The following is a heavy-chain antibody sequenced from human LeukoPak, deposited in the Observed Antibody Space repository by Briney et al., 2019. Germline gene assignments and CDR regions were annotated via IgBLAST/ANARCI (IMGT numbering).Heavy chain of an antibody. CDR3: ARGVPRYYDSSGTPFDY. J-gene: IGHJ4*02. V-gene: IGHV1-18*01. CDR1: GYTFTSYG. Sequence: ASVKVSCRASGYTFTSYGISWVRQAPGQGLEWMGWISAYNGNTNYAQKLQGRVTMTTDTSTSTAYMELRSLRSDDTAVYYCARGVPRYYDSSGTPFDYWGQGTLVTVSS. D-gene: IGHD3-22*01. CDR2: ISAYNGNT.